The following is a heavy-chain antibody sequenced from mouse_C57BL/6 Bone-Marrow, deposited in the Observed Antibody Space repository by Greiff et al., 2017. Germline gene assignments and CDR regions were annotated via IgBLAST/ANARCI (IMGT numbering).Heavy chain of an antibody. CDR1: GFTFSSYA. CDR3: ASGGYYGSRNAMDY. D-gene: IGHD1-1*01. CDR2: ISDGGSYT. V-gene: IGHV5-4*01. J-gene: IGHJ4*01. Sequence: EVHLVESGGGLVKPGGSLKLSCAASGFTFSSYAMSWVRQTPEKRLEWVATISDGGSYTYYPDNVKGRFTISRDNAKNNLYLQKSHLKSEATAMYYCASGGYYGSRNAMDYWGQGTSVTVSS.